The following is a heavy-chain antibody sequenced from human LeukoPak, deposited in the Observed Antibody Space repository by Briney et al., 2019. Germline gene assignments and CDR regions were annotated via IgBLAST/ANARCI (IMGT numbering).Heavy chain of an antibody. V-gene: IGHV4-34*01. CDR3: ARGRVVRGRHYYYGMDV. Sequence: SETLSLTCAVYGGSFSGYYWRWIRQPPGKGLEWIGEINHSGSTNYNPSLKSRVTISVDTSKNQFSLKLSSVTAADTAVYYCARGRVVRGRHYYYGMDVWGQGTTVTVSS. J-gene: IGHJ6*02. CDR2: INHSGST. D-gene: IGHD4-23*01. CDR1: GGSFSGYY.